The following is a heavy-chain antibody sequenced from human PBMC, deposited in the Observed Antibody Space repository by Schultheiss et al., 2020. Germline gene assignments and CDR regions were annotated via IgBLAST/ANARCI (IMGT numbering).Heavy chain of an antibody. J-gene: IGHJ6*02. V-gene: IGHV3-13*04. Sequence: GGSLRLSCAASGFIFNKDWMHWVRQATGKGLEWVSAIGTAGDTYYPGSVKGRFTISRDNSKNTLYLQMNSLTAEDTAVYYCARWGHMTTGMDVWGQGTTVTVSS. CDR1: GFIFNKDW. CDR3: ARWGHMTTGMDV. CDR2: IGTAGDT. D-gene: IGHD4-17*01.